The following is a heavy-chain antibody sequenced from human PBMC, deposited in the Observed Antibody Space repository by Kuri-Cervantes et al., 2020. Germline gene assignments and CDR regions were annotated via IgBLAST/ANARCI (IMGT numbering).Heavy chain of an antibody. V-gene: IGHV4-28*01. CDR3: ARHSPHYYGSGSYSNHWYFDL. CDR1: GYSISSSNW. J-gene: IGHJ2*01. D-gene: IGHD3-10*01. Sequence: SQTLSLTCAVSGYSISSSNWWGWIRQPPGKGLEWIGYIYYSGSTNYNPSLKSRVTISVDTSKNQFSLKLSSVTAADTAVYYCARHSPHYYGSGSYSNHWYFDLWGRGTLVTVSS. CDR2: IYYSGST.